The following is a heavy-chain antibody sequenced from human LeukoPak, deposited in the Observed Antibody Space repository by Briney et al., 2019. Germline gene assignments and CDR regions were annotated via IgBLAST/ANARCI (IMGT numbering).Heavy chain of an antibody. Sequence: PSETLSLTCTVSGGSISSGSYYWSWIRQPAGKGLEWIGRIYTSGSTNYNPSLKSRVTISVDTSKNQFSLKLSSVTAADTAVHYCASNAYYCSSTSCPPYYYYMDVWGKGTTVTVSS. V-gene: IGHV4-61*02. CDR3: ASNAYYCSSTSCPPYYYYMDV. CDR1: GGSISSGSYY. D-gene: IGHD2-2*01. J-gene: IGHJ6*03. CDR2: IYTSGST.